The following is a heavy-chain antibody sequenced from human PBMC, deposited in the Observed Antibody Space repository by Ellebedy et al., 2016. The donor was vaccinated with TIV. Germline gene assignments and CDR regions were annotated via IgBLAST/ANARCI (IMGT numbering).Heavy chain of an antibody. Sequence: AASVKVSCKASGYTFRSDGISWVRQAPGQGLEWMGWISAYNGNTNYAQKLQGRVTMTTDTSTSTAYTELRSLRSDDTAVYYCARGGAAAGATPDHWGQGTLVTVSS. V-gene: IGHV1-18*04. CDR2: ISAYNGNT. CDR1: GYTFRSDG. D-gene: IGHD6-13*01. CDR3: ARGGAAAGATPDH. J-gene: IGHJ4*02.